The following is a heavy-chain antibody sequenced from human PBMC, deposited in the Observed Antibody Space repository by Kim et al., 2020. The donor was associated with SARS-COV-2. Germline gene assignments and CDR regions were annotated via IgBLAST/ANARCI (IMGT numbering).Heavy chain of an antibody. CDR1: GYTFTSYG. D-gene: IGHD6-19*01. J-gene: IGHJ6*02. V-gene: IGHV1-18*04. CDR2: ISAYNGNT. CDR3: AREGIKQGLARVDYYYYGMDV. Sequence: ASVKVSCKASGYTFTSYGISWVRQAPGQGLEWMGWISAYNGNTNYAQKLQGRVTMTTDTSTSTAYMELRSLGSDDTAVYYCAREGIKQGLARVDYYYYGMDVWGQGTTVTVS.